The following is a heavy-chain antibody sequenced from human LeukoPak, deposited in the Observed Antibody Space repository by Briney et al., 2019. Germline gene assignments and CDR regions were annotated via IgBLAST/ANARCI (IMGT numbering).Heavy chain of an antibody. CDR2: ITRSSSTI. J-gene: IGHJ3*02. Sequence: GGSLRLSCAVSGFTFSWYSMNWVRQAPGMGLEWLSYITRSSSTIYYADSVKGRFTISRDNAKNSLYLQMNSLRVDDTAVYYCATADRGAFDIWGQGTMVIVSS. CDR3: ATADRGAFDI. CDR1: GFTFSWYS. V-gene: IGHV3-48*01.